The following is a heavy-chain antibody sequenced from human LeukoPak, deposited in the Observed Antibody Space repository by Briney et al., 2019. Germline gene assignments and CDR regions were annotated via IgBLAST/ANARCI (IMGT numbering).Heavy chain of an antibody. CDR3: AKGRRYCSGTSCYNYYYYMDV. D-gene: IGHD2-2*01. CDR2: ISGSGGST. J-gene: IGHJ6*03. V-gene: IGHV3-23*01. Sequence: GGSLRLSCAASGFTFSSYAMSWVRQAPGKGLEWVSAISGSGGSTYYADSVKGRFTISRDNSKNTLYLQMSSLRAEDTAVYYCAKGRRYCSGTSCYNYYYYMDVWGKGTTVTVSS. CDR1: GFTFSSYA.